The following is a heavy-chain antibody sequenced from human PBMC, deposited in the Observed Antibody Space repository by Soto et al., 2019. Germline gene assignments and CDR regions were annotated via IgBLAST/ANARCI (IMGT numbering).Heavy chain of an antibody. Sequence: PGGSLRLSCAASGFTFSSYAMSWVRQAPGKGLEWVSSISTSSSYIYYADSVKGRLTISRDNAKNSLYLQMNSLSAEDTAVYYWARSTLRYYSDTSGYHFDHWGQGTLVTVSS. CDR3: ARSTLRYYSDTSGYHFDH. J-gene: IGHJ4*02. D-gene: IGHD3-22*01. CDR2: ISTSSSYI. V-gene: IGHV3-21*04. CDR1: GFTFSSYA.